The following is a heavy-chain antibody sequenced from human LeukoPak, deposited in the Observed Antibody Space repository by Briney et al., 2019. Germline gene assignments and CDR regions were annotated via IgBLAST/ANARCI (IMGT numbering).Heavy chain of an antibody. V-gene: IGHV3-7*01. CDR1: GFTFKNYW. D-gene: IGHD3-3*01. J-gene: IGHJ5*02. CDR3: ERVPSITIFGRPTYCDL. CDR2: IEQKGSEK. Sequence: TGGSLTLSCIASGFTFKNYWMTWVRQAPGKGLEWVAHIEQKGSEKYHVDSAKGRFTIPRDNAENSLFLQMNSLRVDDTAVYYCERVPSITIFGRPTYCDLWGQGTLVTVSS.